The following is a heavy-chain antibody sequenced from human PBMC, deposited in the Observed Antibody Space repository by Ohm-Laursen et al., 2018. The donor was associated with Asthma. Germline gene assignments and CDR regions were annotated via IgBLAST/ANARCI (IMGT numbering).Heavy chain of an antibody. CDR1: GFTFSSYD. Sequence: SLRLSCTASGFTFSSYDMSWVRQAPGKGLEWVSAISGSGGSTYYADSVKGRFTISRDNSKNTLYLQMNSLRAEDTAVYYCAKDFDGRFLEGGMDVWGQGTTVTVSS. CDR3: AKDFDGRFLEGGMDV. CDR2: ISGSGGST. V-gene: IGHV3-23*01. D-gene: IGHD3-3*01. J-gene: IGHJ6*02.